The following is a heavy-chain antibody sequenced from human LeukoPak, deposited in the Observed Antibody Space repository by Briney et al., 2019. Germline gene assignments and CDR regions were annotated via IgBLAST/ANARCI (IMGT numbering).Heavy chain of an antibody. CDR1: GFSLSAHP. CDR3: AKEKDYRVFDH. J-gene: IGHJ4*02. V-gene: IGHV3-23*01. Sequence: GGSLRLPCTASGFSLSAHPMSWVRQGPGKSLEWVSVISGSGQTTYYADSVKGRSTVSKDNSKNTVYLQMSSLRADDTAVYYCAKEKDYRVFDHWGQGTLVTVSS. CDR2: ISGSGQTT. D-gene: IGHD4-11*01.